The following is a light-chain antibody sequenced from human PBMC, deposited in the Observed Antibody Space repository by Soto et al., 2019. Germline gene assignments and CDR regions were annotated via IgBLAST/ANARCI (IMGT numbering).Light chain of an antibody. V-gene: IGLV1-47*02. CDR3: AAWDDSLSGHYV. Sequence: QSVLTQPPSASGTPGQRVTISCSGSSSNVGSHFVYWYQQLPGTAPKLLIYNDNEQPSGVPARFSGSKSGTSASLAISGLRSGDEADYYCAAWDDSLSGHYVFGTGTKVTVL. CDR1: SSNVGSHF. J-gene: IGLJ1*01. CDR2: NDN.